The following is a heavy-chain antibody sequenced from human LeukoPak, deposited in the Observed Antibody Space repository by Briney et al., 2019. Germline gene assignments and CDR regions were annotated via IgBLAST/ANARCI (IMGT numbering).Heavy chain of an antibody. Sequence: GGSLRLSCAASGFTFTSFWMSWVRQAPGKGLEWVANIKQDGSEKYYVDSVKGRFTFSRDNAKNSLYLQMNSLRVEDAAVYYCARNRDWAFDYWGQGSLVTVSS. CDR3: ARNRDWAFDY. D-gene: IGHD2-21*02. J-gene: IGHJ4*02. V-gene: IGHV3-7*02. CDR1: GFTFTSFW. CDR2: IKQDGSEK.